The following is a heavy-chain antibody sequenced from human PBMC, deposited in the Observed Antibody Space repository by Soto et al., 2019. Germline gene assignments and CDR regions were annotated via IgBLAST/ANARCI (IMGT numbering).Heavy chain of an antibody. D-gene: IGHD1-26*01. CDR3: AKDQGNTIVGASRGFAH. Sequence: PGGSLRLSCGVSGFTFSTYAMNWVRQAPGKGLEWLSLISGSGSGTYYADSVKGRFTISRDNSENTLYLQMDSLRAEDKAVYYCAKDQGNTIVGASRGFAHWGHGSLVTVSS. V-gene: IGHV3-23*01. CDR2: ISGSGSGT. J-gene: IGHJ4*01. CDR1: GFTFSTYA.